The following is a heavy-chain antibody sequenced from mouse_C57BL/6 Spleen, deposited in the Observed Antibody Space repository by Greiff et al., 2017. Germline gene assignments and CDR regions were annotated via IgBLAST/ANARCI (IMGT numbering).Heavy chain of an antibody. CDR1: GYTFTSYW. J-gene: IGHJ3*01. CDR3: ARRSYYASFAY. CDR2: IYPGSGST. V-gene: IGHV1-55*01. Sequence: QVQLKQPGAELVKPGASVKMSCKASGYTFTSYWLTWVKQRPGQGLEWIGDIYPGSGSTNYNEKFKSKATLTVDTSSSTAYMQLSSLTSEDSAVDYCARRSYYASFAYWGQGTLVTVSA. D-gene: IGHD1-1*01.